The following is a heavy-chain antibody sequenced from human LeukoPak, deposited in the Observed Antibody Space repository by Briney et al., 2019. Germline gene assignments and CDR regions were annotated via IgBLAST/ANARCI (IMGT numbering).Heavy chain of an antibody. V-gene: IGHV3-48*02. D-gene: IGHD2-2*02. CDR1: GFTFSSYS. J-gene: IGHJ4*02. Sequence: GGSLRLSCAASGFTFSSYSMNWVRQAPGKGLEWVSYISSSSSTIYYADSVKGRFTISRDNAKNSLYLQMNSLRDEDTAVYYCARGYCTSSSCYNDYWGQGTLVTVSS. CDR2: ISSSSSTI. CDR3: ARGYCTSSSCYNDY.